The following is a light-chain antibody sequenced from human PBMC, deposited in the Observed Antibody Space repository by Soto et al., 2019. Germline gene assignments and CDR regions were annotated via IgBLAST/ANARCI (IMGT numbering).Light chain of an antibody. J-gene: IGLJ1*01. V-gene: IGLV2-14*01. Sequence: SVLTQPASLSGSPGQSITISCTGNSRDVGGYNYVSWYQQHPGKAPKPLIYDVSNRPSGVSIRFSGSKSGNTAPPTISGLQAEDEADYYCSSYTSSSTLNVFGTGTKVTVL. CDR3: SSYTSSSTLNV. CDR2: DVS. CDR1: SRDVGGYNY.